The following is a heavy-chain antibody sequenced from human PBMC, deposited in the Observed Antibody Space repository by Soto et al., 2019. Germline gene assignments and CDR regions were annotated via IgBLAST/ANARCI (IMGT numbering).Heavy chain of an antibody. CDR2: INHSGRT. CDR3: ARFGATNYYYYYYGMDV. CDR1: GGSFSGYY. V-gene: IGHV4-34*01. J-gene: IGHJ6*02. Sequence: SETLSLTCAVYGGSFSGYYWSWIRQPPGKGLEWIGEINHSGRTNYNPSLKSRVAISVDTSKNQSSLKLSSVTAADTAVYYCARFGATNYYYYYYGMDVWGQGTTVTVSS. D-gene: IGHD3-10*01.